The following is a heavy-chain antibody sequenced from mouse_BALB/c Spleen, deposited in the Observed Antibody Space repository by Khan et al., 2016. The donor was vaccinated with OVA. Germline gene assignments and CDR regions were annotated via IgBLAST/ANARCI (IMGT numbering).Heavy chain of an antibody. V-gene: IGHV5-6*01. Sequence: EVQVVESGGDLVKPGGSLKLSCAASGFTFSTYGMSWVRQTPDKRLEWVATISSGGSYTYYPDNVKGRFTISRDNAKNTLYLQMSSLKSEDTAMYYWARLAYYYNGEGFAYWGQGTLVTVSA. D-gene: IGHD1-1*01. CDR3: ARLAYYYNGEGFAY. J-gene: IGHJ3*01. CDR2: ISSGGSYT. CDR1: GFTFSTYG.